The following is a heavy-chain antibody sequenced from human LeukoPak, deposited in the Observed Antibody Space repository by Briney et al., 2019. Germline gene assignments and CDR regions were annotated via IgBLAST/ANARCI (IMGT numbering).Heavy chain of an antibody. J-gene: IGHJ3*01. CDR1: GGSFSGYY. CDR2: INHSGST. CDR3: ARVYLANDAFDV. V-gene: IGHV4-34*01. D-gene: IGHD2/OR15-2a*01. Sequence: SETLSLTCAVYGGSFSGYYWNWIRHPPGKGLEWIGEINHSGSTNYNPSFKSRVTISVDTSKNQFSLKLSSVTAADTGVYYCARVYLANDAFDVWGQGTMVTVSS.